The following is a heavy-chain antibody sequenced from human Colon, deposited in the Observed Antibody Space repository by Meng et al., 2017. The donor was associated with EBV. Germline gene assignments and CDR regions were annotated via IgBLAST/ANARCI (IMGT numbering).Heavy chain of an antibody. V-gene: IGHV4-31*03. D-gene: IGHD3-10*01. CDR2: IHSSGST. J-gene: IGHJ5*02. CDR1: GGSISSGGYY. CDR3: ARASYGSGSPLGESWFDP. Sequence: VHLQAWGPGLVKPSPTRSLTCTVSGGSISSGGYYWSWIRQHPGKGLEWIGYIHSSGSTYYNPSLRSRLTISVDTSKNQFSLKLSSVTAADTAVYYCARASYGSGSPLGESWFDPWGQGTLVTVSS.